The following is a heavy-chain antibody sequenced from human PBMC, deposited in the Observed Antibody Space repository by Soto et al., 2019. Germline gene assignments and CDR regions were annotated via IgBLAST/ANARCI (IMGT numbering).Heavy chain of an antibody. CDR1: GYSFTSYW. CDR2: IYPGDSDT. CDR3: ARSYYDFWSGSVYYYYYMDV. D-gene: IGHD3-3*01. J-gene: IGHJ6*03. V-gene: IGHV5-51*01. Sequence: GESLKISCKGSGYSFTSYWIGWVRQMPGKGLEWMGIIYPGDSDTRYSPSFQGQVTISADKSISTAYLQWSSLKASDTAMYYCARSYYDFWSGSVYYYYYMDVWGKGTTVTVSS.